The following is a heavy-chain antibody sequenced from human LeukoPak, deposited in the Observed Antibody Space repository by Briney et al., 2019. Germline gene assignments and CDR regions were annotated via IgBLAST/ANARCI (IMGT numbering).Heavy chain of an antibody. CDR3: ARDSQRWLQAEGYFDY. J-gene: IGHJ4*02. CDR1: GFTFSSYW. D-gene: IGHD5-24*01. V-gene: IGHV3-48*04. Sequence: GGSLRLSCAASGFTFSSYWMSWVRQAPGKGLEWVSYIDSSTSTIYYADSVKGRFTISRDNAKNSLYLQMNSLRAEDTAVYYCARDSQRWLQAEGYFDYWGQGTLVTVSS. CDR2: IDSSTSTI.